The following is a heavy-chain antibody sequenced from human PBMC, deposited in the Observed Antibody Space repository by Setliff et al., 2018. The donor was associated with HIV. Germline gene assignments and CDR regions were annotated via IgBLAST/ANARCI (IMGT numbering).Heavy chain of an antibody. V-gene: IGHV1-18*04. CDR3: AREPPSSNPTLQYAFDL. Sequence: ASVKVSCKASGYTFTTYGVNWVRQAPGQGLGWLGWSSPNGNTKNHHKFEGRITMTTDTPTTTALMELRSLTSDDTAVYFCAREPPSSNPTLQYAFDLWGQGTMVTVSS. CDR2: SSPNGNT. D-gene: IGHD4-4*01. J-gene: IGHJ3*01. CDR1: GYTFTTYG.